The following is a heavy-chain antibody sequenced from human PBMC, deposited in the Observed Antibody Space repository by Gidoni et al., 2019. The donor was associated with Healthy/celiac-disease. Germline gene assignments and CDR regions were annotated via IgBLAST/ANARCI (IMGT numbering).Heavy chain of an antibody. CDR1: GFTSGSYT. CDR2: ISSSSSYI. CDR3: ARGNFGVVPNYYYYYGMDV. Sequence: EVQLVESGGGLVKPGGSLRLSCAASGFTSGSYTMNWVRQAPGKGLEWVSSISSSSSYIYYADSVKGRFTISRDNAKNSLYLQMNSLRAEDTAVYYCARGNFGVVPNYYYYYGMDVWGQGTTVTVSS. J-gene: IGHJ6*02. D-gene: IGHD3-3*02. V-gene: IGHV3-21*01.